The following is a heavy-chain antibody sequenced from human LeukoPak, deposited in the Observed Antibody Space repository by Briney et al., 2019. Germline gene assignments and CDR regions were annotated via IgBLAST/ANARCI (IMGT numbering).Heavy chain of an antibody. CDR1: GYTFTDYY. Sequence: ASVKVSCKASGYTFTDYYIHWVRQAPGQKLEWMGWISPKSGGTNYAQNFRGRVTMTRDTSISTAYMEVSRVRSDDTAVYYCARLRVPDSSTWFEYYFDSWGQGTLVTVSS. V-gene: IGHV1-2*02. J-gene: IGHJ4*02. D-gene: IGHD6-13*01. CDR2: ISPKSGGT. CDR3: ARLRVPDSSTWFEYYFDS.